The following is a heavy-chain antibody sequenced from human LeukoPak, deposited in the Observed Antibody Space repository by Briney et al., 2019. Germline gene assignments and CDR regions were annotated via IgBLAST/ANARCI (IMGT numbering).Heavy chain of an antibody. V-gene: IGHV3-23*01. D-gene: IGHD4-11*01. Sequence: GGSLRLSCAASGFTFSTYAMSWVRQAPGKGLEWVSAISSSGGVTYYADSVKGRFIIFRDNAKNTVYLQMNSLRAEDTAVYYCARDLMTTNWFDPWGQGTLVTVSS. CDR2: ISSSGGVT. CDR1: GFTFSTYA. CDR3: ARDLMTTNWFDP. J-gene: IGHJ5*02.